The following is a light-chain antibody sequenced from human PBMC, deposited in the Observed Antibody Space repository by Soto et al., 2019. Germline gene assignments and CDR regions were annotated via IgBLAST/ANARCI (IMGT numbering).Light chain of an antibody. CDR2: KTD. V-gene: IGLV1-44*01. CDR3: ATWDDSLNSVV. J-gene: IGLJ3*02. CDR1: DSNIGRKP. Sequence: QSVLTQPPSASGTPGQRVIISCSGSDSNIGRKPVKWDQQVPGAAPKSLIYKTDQRPSGVPDRFSGSKSGTSASLAISGLQSEDEADYYCATWDDSLNSVVFGGGTQLTVL.